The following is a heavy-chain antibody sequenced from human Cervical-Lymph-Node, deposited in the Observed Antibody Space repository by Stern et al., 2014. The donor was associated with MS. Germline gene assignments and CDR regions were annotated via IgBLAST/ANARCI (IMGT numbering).Heavy chain of an antibody. V-gene: IGHV2-5*02. CDR2: IYWDDSK. Sequence: TLRESGPTLEKPTQTLTLTCTFSGFSLSTIGAGVGWIRQPPGKALEWLAFIYWDDSKRSSPSLKNRLTITKDTSKNQVVLTMNNMDPVDTATFYCATHAPGVVPAALDYWGQGTLVTVS. J-gene: IGHJ4*02. CDR3: ATHAPGVVPAALDY. D-gene: IGHD2-2*01. CDR1: GFSLSTIGAG.